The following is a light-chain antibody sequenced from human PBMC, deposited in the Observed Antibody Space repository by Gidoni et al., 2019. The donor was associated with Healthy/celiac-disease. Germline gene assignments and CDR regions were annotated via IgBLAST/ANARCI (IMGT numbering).Light chain of an antibody. J-gene: IGKJ2*01. CDR1: QSVLYSSNNKNY. CDR2: WAS. CDR3: QQYYSTPRT. V-gene: IGKV4-1*01. Sequence: DIVMTQSPDSLAVSLGARATINCKSSQSVLYSSNNKNYLAWYQQKPGQPPKLLIYWASTRESGVPYRFSGSGSGTDFTLTNSSLQAEDVAVYYCQQYYSTPRTFGQGTKLEIK.